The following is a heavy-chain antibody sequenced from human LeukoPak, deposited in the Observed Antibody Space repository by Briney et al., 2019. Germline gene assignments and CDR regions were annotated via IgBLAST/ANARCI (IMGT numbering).Heavy chain of an antibody. CDR1: GFTFSTYG. CDR2: ISYDGSNK. Sequence: PGRSLRLSCAASGFTFSTYGMHWVRQAPGKGLEWVAVISYDGSNKYYADSVKGRFTISRDNSKNTLYLQMNSLRPEDTTVYYCASTEENYYDFWSGYYYGHMDVWGKGTTVTVSS. J-gene: IGHJ6*03. CDR3: ASTEENYYDFWSGYYYGHMDV. V-gene: IGHV3-30*03. D-gene: IGHD3-3*01.